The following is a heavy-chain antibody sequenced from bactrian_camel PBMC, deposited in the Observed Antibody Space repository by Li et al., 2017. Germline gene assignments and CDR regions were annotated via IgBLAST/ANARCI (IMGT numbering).Heavy chain of an antibody. CDR1: GYAYSSYC. Sequence: VQLVESGGGSVQSGGSLRLSCAASGYAYSSYCMGWFRRAPGKEREGVAYIHWRTGATVYADSVKGRFTVSRDNAKNTLYLQMTSLTPEDTAMYYCACSRWRDYRCSSEALRNGHWGQGTQVTVS. D-gene: IGHD4*01. J-gene: IGHJ4*01. CDR2: IHWRTGAT. V-gene: IGHV3S59*01. CDR3: ACSRWRDYRCSSEALRNGH.